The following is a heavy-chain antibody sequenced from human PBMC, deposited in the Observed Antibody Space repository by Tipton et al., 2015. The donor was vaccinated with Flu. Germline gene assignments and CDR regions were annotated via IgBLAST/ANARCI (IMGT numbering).Heavy chain of an antibody. CDR1: GFTFSDAW. J-gene: IGHJ4*02. Sequence: GGGLVKPGGSLRLSCAASGFTFSDAWMSWVRQAPGKGLEWVGRIKSKTDGGTADYAAPVKGRFVISRDDSKNTLLLQMNSLKTEDTAVYYCVAPGVAWYVDYWGQGTLVTVSS. V-gene: IGHV3-15*01. CDR2: IKSKTDGGTA. CDR3: VAPGVAWYVDY.